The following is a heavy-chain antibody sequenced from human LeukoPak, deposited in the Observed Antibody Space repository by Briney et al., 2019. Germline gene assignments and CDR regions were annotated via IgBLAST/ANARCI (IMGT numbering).Heavy chain of an antibody. J-gene: IGHJ4*02. CDR1: GGTFSSYA. CDR3: ARTENYYDSSGYQEGFDY. CDR2: IIPIFGTA. V-gene: IGHV1-69*05. D-gene: IGHD3-22*01. Sequence: SVKVSCKASGGTFSSYAISWVRQAPGQGLEWMGGIIPIFGTANYAQKFQGRVTITTDESTSTAYMELSSLRSGDTAVYYCARTENYYDSSGYQEGFDYWGQGTLVTVSS.